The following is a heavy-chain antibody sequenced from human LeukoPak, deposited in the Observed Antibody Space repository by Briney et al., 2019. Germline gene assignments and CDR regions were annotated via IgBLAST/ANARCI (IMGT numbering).Heavy chain of an antibody. J-gene: IGHJ4*02. V-gene: IGHV4-34*01. D-gene: IGHD3-22*01. CDR2: INHSGNT. CDR1: GESLRRSY. Sequence: SEPLSLTCAVYGESLRRSYWTWIRQPPGKGRERIGEINHSGNTNYNPSLKSRVTISVDTSKNHFSLKLSSVTAADTAVYFCATYDNSGYYFDYWGQGTLVTVSS. CDR3: ATYDNSGYYFDY.